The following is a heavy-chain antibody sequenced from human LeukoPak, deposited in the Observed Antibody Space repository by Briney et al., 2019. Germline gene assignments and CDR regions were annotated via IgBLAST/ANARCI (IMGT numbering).Heavy chain of an antibody. D-gene: IGHD1-26*01. CDR1: GFTFSSYA. V-gene: IGHV3-23*01. J-gene: IGHJ4*02. Sequence: PGRSLRLSCAASGFTFSSYAMSWVRQAPGKGLEWVSAISGSGGSTYYADSVKGRFTISRDNSKNTLYLQMNSLRAEDTAVYYCAKGRGSEPVEGFDYWGQGTLVTVSS. CDR2: ISGSGGST. CDR3: AKGRGSEPVEGFDY.